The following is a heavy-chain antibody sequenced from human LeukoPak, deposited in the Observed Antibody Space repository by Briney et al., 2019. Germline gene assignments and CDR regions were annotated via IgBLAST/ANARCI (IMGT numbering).Heavy chain of an antibody. Sequence: GASVKVSCKASGYTFTSYYMHWVRQAPGQGLEWMGIINPSGGSTSYAQKFQGRVTMTRDMSTSTVYMELSSLRSEDTAVYYCARDPGYYYDSSGYFDYWGQGTLVTVSS. D-gene: IGHD3-22*01. J-gene: IGHJ4*02. CDR2: INPSGGST. CDR3: ARDPGYYYDSSGYFDY. CDR1: GYTFTSYY. V-gene: IGHV1-46*01.